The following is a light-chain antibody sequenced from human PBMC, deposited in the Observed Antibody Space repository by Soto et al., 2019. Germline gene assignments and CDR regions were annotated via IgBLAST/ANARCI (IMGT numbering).Light chain of an antibody. CDR2: LGS. CDR3: MQALQTPLFT. CDR1: QSLLHSNGYNY. Sequence: DIVMTQSPLSLPVTPGEPASISCRSSQSLLHSNGYNYLDWYLQKPGQSPQLLIYLGSNRASGVPDRFSGSGSDTDFTMKISIVEAEEVGVYYCMQALQTPLFTFGPGTKVDI. V-gene: IGKV2-28*01. J-gene: IGKJ3*01.